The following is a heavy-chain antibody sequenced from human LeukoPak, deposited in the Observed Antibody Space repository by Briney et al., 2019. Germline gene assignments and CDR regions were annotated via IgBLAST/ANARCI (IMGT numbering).Heavy chain of an antibody. J-gene: IGHJ5*02. CDR1: GYTFTTYG. CDR3: ARKAADWFDP. V-gene: IGHV1-18*01. D-gene: IGHD6-13*01. Sequence: ASVKVSCKASGYTFTTYGISWVRQAPGQGLEWMGWISAFNGNTNYAQKLQDRVTMTTDTSTSTAYMELSSLRSEDTAVYYCARKAADWFDPWGQGTLVTVSS. CDR2: ISAFNGNT.